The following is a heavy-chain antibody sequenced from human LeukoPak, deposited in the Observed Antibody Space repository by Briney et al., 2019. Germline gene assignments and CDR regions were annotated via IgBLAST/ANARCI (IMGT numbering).Heavy chain of an antibody. CDR3: ARDGNGDYYDSSGYHYGGYFDY. J-gene: IGHJ4*02. Sequence: SETLSLTCTVSGGSISSYYWSWIRQPAGKGLEWIGRIYTSGSTNYNPSLKSRVTISVDTSKNQFSLKLSSVTAADTAVYYCARDGNGDYYDSSGYHYGGYFDYWGQGTLVTVSS. D-gene: IGHD3-22*01. CDR1: GGSISSYY. CDR2: IYTSGST. V-gene: IGHV4-4*07.